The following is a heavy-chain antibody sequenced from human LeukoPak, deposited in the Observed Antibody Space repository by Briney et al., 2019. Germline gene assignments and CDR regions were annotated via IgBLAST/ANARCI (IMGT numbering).Heavy chain of an antibody. CDR2: ICSSGST. J-gene: IGHJ3*02. CDR1: DDSITMYY. D-gene: IGHD3-22*01. CDR3: ARGPYSYDSSGAFDI. Sequence: PSETLSLTCSVSDDSITMYYWSWIRQPAGKGLEWIGRICSSGSTNYNPALKSRVTISVDASKNHFSLKLSSVTAADTAVYFCARGPYSYDSSGAFDIWGQETMVTVSS. V-gene: IGHV4-4*07.